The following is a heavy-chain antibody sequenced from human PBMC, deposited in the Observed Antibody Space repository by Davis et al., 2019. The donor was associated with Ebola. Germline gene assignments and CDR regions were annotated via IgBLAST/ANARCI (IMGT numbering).Heavy chain of an antibody. J-gene: IGHJ4*02. Sequence: GESLKISCAASGFTFSSYAMHWVRQAPGKGLEWVAVISYDGSNKYCADSVKGRFTISRDNSKNTLYLQMNSLRAEDTAVYYCAKDANYYGSGSIDYWGQGTLVTVSS. CDR1: GFTFSSYA. CDR2: ISYDGSNK. V-gene: IGHV3-30*04. D-gene: IGHD3-10*01. CDR3: AKDANYYGSGSIDY.